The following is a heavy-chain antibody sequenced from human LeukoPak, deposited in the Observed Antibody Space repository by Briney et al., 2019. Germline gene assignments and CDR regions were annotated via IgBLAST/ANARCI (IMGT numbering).Heavy chain of an antibody. CDR3: ARLGVPAAITDY. D-gene: IGHD2-2*02. CDR2: IYYSGST. V-gene: IGHV4-39*07. Sequence: SETLSLTCTVSGGSISSSSYYWGWIRQPPGKGLQWIGSIYYSGSTYYNPSLTSRVTISVDTSKNQFSLKLSSVTAADTAVYYCARLGVPAAITDYWGQGTLVTVSS. J-gene: IGHJ4*02. CDR1: GGSISSSSYY.